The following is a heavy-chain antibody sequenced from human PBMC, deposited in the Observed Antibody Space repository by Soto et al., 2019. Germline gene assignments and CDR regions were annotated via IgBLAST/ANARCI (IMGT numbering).Heavy chain of an antibody. CDR3: ARDVRITIFGVVTSWYFDL. J-gene: IGHJ2*01. V-gene: IGHV3-7*05. Sequence: PGGSLRLSCAASGFTFSSYWMSWVRQAPGKGLEWVANIKQDGSEKYYVDSVKGRFTISRDNAKNSLYLQMNSLRAEDTAVYYCARDVRITIFGVVTSWYFDLWGRGTLVTVSS. CDR2: IKQDGSEK. D-gene: IGHD3-3*01. CDR1: GFTFSSYW.